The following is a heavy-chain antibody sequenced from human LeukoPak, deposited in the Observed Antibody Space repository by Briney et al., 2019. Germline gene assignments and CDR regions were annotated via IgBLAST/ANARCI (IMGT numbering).Heavy chain of an antibody. CDR2: ISYTGST. J-gene: IGHJ4*02. V-gene: IGHV4-59*01. Sequence: SETLSLTCTFSGGSIDTYYWSWIPQPPGKGLEWIGHISYTGSTNYNPSLKSRVTISVDTSGNQFSLKLTPVVAADTALYYCARSVYSHSSPVDYWGPGTLVTVSS. CDR3: ARSVYSHSSPVDY. D-gene: IGHD6-6*01. CDR1: GGSIDTYY.